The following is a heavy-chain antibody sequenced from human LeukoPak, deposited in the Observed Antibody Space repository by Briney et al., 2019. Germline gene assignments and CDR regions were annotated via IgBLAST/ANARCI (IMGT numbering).Heavy chain of an antibody. CDR1: GFTFSSYG. Sequence: TGGSLRLSCAAFGFTFSSYGMHWVRQAPGKGLEWVAVIWYDGSNKYYADSVKGRFTISRDNSKNTLYLQMNSLRAEDTAVYYCARDRTTIFGVVIIGYYYYGMDVWGQGTTVTVSS. CDR3: ARDRTTIFGVVIIGYYYYGMDV. D-gene: IGHD3-3*01. J-gene: IGHJ6*02. CDR2: IWYDGSNK. V-gene: IGHV3-33*01.